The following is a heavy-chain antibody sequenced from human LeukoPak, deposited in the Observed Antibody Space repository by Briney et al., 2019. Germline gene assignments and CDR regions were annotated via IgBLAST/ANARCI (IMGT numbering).Heavy chain of an antibody. V-gene: IGHV1-2*06. D-gene: IGHD6-6*01. CDR1: GYTFTGYY. CDR3: ARGQRGSSNYYYYYMDV. Sequence: ASVKVSCKASGYTFTGYYMHWVRQAPGQGLEWMGRINPNSGGTNYAQKFQGRVTMTRDTSISTAYMELSRLRSDDTAVYYCARGQRGSSNYYYYYMDVWGKGTTVTVSS. J-gene: IGHJ6*03. CDR2: INPNSGGT.